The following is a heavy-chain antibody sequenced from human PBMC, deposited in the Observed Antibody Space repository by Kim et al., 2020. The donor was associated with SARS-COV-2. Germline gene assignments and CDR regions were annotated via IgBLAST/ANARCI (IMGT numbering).Heavy chain of an antibody. CDR2: MNPNSGNT. D-gene: IGHD3-16*01. V-gene: IGHV1-8*01. J-gene: IGHJ6*02. CDR3: ARGPQSWGWYYYGMDV. Sequence: ASVKVSCKASGYTFTSYDINWVRQATGQGLEWMGWMNPNSGNTGYAQKFQGRVTMTRNTSISTAYMELSSLRSEDTAVYYCARGPQSWGWYYYGMDVWGQGTTVTVSS. CDR1: GYTFTSYD.